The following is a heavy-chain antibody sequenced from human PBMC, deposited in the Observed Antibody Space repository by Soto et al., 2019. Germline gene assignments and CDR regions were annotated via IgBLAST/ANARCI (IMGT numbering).Heavy chain of an antibody. D-gene: IGHD2-15*01. CDR3: ARDLSEILVNPYVDYGMDV. CDR1: GFTFSDYY. Sequence: QVQLVESGGGLVKPGGSLRLSCAASGFTFSDYYMSWIRQAPGKGLEWVSYISSSSSYTNYADSVKGRFTISRDNDKNSLYLQMNSLRAEDTAVYYCARDLSEILVNPYVDYGMDVWGQGTTVTVSS. CDR2: ISSSSSYT. J-gene: IGHJ6*02. V-gene: IGHV3-11*06.